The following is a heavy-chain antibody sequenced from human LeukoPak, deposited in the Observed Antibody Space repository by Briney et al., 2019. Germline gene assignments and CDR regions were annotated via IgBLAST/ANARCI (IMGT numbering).Heavy chain of an antibody. CDR3: ARKRQEGFDY. V-gene: IGHV3-48*03. J-gene: IGHJ4*02. Sequence: GGSLRLSCAASGFTFSSYEMNWVRQAPGKGLEWISYVSSSGSTIYYADSVKGRFTISRDNAKNSLYLQMNSLRAEDTAVYYCARKRQEGFDYWGQGTLVTVSS. CDR2: VSSSGSTI. CDR1: GFTFSSYE.